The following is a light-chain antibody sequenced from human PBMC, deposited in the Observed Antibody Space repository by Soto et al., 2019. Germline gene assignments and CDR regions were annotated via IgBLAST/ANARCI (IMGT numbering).Light chain of an antibody. V-gene: IGKV3-20*01. CDR2: GAS. J-gene: IGKJ4*01. Sequence: ESVMTQSPSALSVSPGEKVTLSCRASHSVSSSYLAWYQQKPGQAPRLLIYGASTRATGIPARFSGSGSGTDFTLTISRLEPEDFAVYYCQQYGSSLGVPFGGGTKVAIK. CDR1: HSVSSSY. CDR3: QQYGSSLGVP.